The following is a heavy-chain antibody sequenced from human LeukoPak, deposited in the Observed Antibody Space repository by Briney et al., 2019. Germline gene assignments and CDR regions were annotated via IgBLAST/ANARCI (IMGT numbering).Heavy chain of an antibody. CDR3: ARNQDYYDSSGYYAPGGFDY. CDR1: GFTFSSFG. V-gene: IGHV3-48*04. Sequence: GGSLRLSCAASGFTFSSFGMNWVRQAPGKGLEWISYISISSSTIYYADSVKGRFAISRDNAKNSLYLQMNSLRAEDTAVYYCARNQDYYDSSGYYAPGGFDYWGQGTLVTVSS. D-gene: IGHD3-22*01. J-gene: IGHJ4*02. CDR2: ISISSSTI.